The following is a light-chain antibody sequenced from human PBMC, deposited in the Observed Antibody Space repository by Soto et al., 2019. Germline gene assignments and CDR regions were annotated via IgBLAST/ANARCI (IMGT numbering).Light chain of an antibody. J-gene: IGKJ5*01. CDR1: QRVNAY. CDR3: QQSYRMPIT. CDR2: SVS. V-gene: IGKV1-39*01. Sequence: DIQMTQSPSSLSASVGGRVTITCRASQRVNAYLNWYQQKPGKAPKLLIHSVSTLDSGVPSRFSGSGSVTDFTLTIVSLQPEDFATYYCQQSYRMPITFGQGTRLEV.